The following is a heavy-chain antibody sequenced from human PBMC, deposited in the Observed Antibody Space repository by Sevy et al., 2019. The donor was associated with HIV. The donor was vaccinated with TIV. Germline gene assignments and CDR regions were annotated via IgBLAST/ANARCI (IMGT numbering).Heavy chain of an antibody. Sequence: SETLSLTCAVYGGSFSGYYWSWIRQPPGKGLEWIGEINHSGSTNYNPSLKSRVTISVDTSKNQFSLKLSSVTAADTAVYYCARGRLNYYGSGSYYKGSSSYYFDYWGQGTLVTVSS. CDR3: ARGRLNYYGSGSYYKGSSSYYFDY. CDR1: GGSFSGYY. V-gene: IGHV4-34*01. D-gene: IGHD3-10*01. CDR2: INHSGST. J-gene: IGHJ4*02.